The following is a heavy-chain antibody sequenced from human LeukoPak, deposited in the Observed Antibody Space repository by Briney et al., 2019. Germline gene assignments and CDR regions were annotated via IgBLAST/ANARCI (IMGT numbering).Heavy chain of an antibody. D-gene: IGHD3-10*01. Sequence: VASVKVSCKASGYTFTGYYMYWVRQAPGQGLEWMGWINPNSGGTNYAQKFQGRVTMTRDTSIFTAYMELSSLRSDDTAVYYSARDGSGSYYGGSDYWGQGTLVTVSS. J-gene: IGHJ4*02. CDR3: ARDGSGSYYGGSDY. V-gene: IGHV1-2*02. CDR1: GYTFTGYY. CDR2: INPNSGGT.